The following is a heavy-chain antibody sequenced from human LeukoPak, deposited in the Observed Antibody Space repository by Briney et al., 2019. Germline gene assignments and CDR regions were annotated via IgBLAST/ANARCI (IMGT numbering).Heavy chain of an antibody. J-gene: IGHJ4*02. CDR2: IKQDGSEK. D-gene: IGHD6-19*01. V-gene: IGHV3-7*03. CDR1: GFSVSGYW. Sequence: PGGSLRLSCAVSGFSVSGYWMTWVRQAPGKGQEWVANIKQDGSEKNYVDSVKGRFTISRDNAKNSVYLQMNSLRAEDTAMYYCAGGTGWLIDYWGQGALVTVSS. CDR3: AGGTGWLIDY.